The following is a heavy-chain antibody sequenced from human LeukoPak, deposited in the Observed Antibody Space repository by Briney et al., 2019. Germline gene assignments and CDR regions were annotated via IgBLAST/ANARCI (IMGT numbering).Heavy chain of an antibody. V-gene: IGHV4-34*01. D-gene: IGHD3-10*01. CDR3: ARGIRYGSGSYYYRNWFDP. J-gene: IGHJ5*02. CDR2: INHSGST. Sequence: SETLSLTCAVYGGSFSGYYWSWIRQPPGKGLEWIGEINHSGSTNYNPSLKSRVTISVDTSKNQFSLKLSSVTAADTAVYYCARGIRYGSGSYYYRNWFDPWGQGTLVTVSS. CDR1: GGSFSGYY.